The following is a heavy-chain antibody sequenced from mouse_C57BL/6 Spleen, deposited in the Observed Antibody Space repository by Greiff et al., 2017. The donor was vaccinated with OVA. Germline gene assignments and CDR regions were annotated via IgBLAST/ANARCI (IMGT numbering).Heavy chain of an antibody. CDR1: GYTFTSYW. CDR3: AREDGAMDY. D-gene: IGHD1-2*01. J-gene: IGHJ4*01. CDR2: IHPNSGST. V-gene: IGHV1-64*01. Sequence: QVQLKESGAELVKPGASVKLSCKASGYTFTSYWMHWVKQRPGQGLEWIGMIHPNSGSTNYNEKFKSKATLTVDKSSSTAYMQLSSLTSEDSAVYYCAREDGAMDYWGQGTSVTVSS.